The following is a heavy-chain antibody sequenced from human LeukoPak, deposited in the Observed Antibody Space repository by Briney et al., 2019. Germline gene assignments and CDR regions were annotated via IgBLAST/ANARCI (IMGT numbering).Heavy chain of an antibody. D-gene: IGHD3-22*01. Sequence: PGGSLRLSCAASGFTFSSYSMNWVRQAPGKGLEWVSSISSSRYIYYADSVKGRFTISRDNAKNSLYLQMNSLRAEDTAVYYCARGYDSKDAFDIWGQGTMVTVSS. CDR3: ARGYDSKDAFDI. J-gene: IGHJ3*02. CDR1: GFTFSSYS. V-gene: IGHV3-21*01. CDR2: ISSSRYI.